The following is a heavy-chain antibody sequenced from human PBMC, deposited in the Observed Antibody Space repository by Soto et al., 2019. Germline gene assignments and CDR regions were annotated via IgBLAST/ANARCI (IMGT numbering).Heavy chain of an antibody. Sequence: SETLSLTCAVYGGSFSGYYWSWIRQPPGKGLEWIGEINHSGSTNYNPSLKSRVTISVDTSKNQFSLKLSSVTAADTSVYYCARARGDGCPPALFDYWGQGTLVTVSS. J-gene: IGHJ4*02. V-gene: IGHV4-34*01. D-gene: IGHD6-19*01. CDR1: GGSFSGYY. CDR3: ARARGDGCPPALFDY. CDR2: INHSGST.